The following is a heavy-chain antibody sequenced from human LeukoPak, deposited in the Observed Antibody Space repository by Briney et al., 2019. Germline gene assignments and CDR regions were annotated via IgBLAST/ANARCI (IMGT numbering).Heavy chain of an antibody. Sequence: GGSLRLSCAASGFTFDDYGMNWVRQAPGKGLEWVSSISSSSSYIYYADSVRGRFTISRDNAKNSLYLQMNSLRAEDTAVYYCARRYYDILTGYPLPSYYYYMDVWGKGTTVTVSS. CDR3: ARRYYDILTGYPLPSYYYYMDV. CDR1: GFTFDDYG. J-gene: IGHJ6*03. D-gene: IGHD3-9*01. V-gene: IGHV3-21*01. CDR2: ISSSSSYI.